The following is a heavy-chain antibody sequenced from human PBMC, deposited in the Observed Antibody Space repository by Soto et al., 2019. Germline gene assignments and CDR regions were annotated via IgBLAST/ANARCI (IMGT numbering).Heavy chain of an antibody. V-gene: IGHV3-9*01. J-gene: IGHJ4*02. CDR2: ISWNDGRI. CDR3: AKSRSYINGPDY. CDR1: GFRFEDYA. D-gene: IGHD2-8*01. Sequence: GGSLRLSCAASGFRFEDYAMHWVRQAPGKGLQWVSGISWNDGRIDYADSVKGRFTISRDNAKKSLYLQMNSLRIEDTAFYYRAKSRSYINGPDYWGQGTLVTVSS.